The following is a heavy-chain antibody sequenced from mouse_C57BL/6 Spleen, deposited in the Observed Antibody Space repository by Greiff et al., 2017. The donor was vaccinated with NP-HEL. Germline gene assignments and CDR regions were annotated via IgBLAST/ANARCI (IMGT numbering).Heavy chain of an antibody. CDR3: TRRPHYYGSSYDAMDY. D-gene: IGHD1-1*01. Sequence: QVHVKQSGAELVRPGASVTLSCKASGYTFTDYEMHWVKQTPVHGLEWIGAIDPETGGTAYNQKFKGKAILTADKSSSTAYMELRSLTSEDSAVYYCTRRPHYYGSSYDAMDYWGQGTSVTVSS. J-gene: IGHJ4*01. CDR1: GYTFTDYE. V-gene: IGHV1-15*01. CDR2: IDPETGGT.